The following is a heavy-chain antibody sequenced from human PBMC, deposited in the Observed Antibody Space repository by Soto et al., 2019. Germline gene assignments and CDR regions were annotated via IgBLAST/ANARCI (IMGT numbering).Heavy chain of an antibody. Sequence: SETLSLTCTVSGGSISSGGYYWSWIRQHPGKGLEWIGYIYYSGSTYYNPSLKSRVTISVDTSKNQFSLKLSSVTAADTAVYYCARTSGGQHYYYYGMDVWGQGATVTAP. CDR3: ARTSGGQHYYYYGMDV. V-gene: IGHV4-31*03. D-gene: IGHD3-10*01. J-gene: IGHJ6*02. CDR2: IYYSGST. CDR1: GGSISSGGYY.